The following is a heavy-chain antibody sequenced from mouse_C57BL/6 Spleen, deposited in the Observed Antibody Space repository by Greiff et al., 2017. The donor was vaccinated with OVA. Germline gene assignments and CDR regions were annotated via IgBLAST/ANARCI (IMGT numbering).Heavy chain of an antibody. J-gene: IGHJ3*01. CDR1: GFSLTSYG. CDR3: AKNYYDYDGFAY. CDR2: IWRGGST. V-gene: IGHV2-5*01. Sequence: VKLMESGPGLVQPSQSLSITCTVSGFSLTSYGVHWVRQSPGKGLEWLGVIWRGGSTDYNAAFMSRLSITKDNSKSQVFFKMNSLQADDTAIYYCAKNYYDYDGFAYWGQGTLVTVSA. D-gene: IGHD2-4*01.